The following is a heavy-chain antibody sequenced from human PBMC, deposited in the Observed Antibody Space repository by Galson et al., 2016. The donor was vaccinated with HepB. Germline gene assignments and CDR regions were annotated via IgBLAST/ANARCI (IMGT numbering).Heavy chain of an antibody. J-gene: IGHJ4*02. CDR1: GGSISSSHYY. D-gene: IGHD1-26*01. Sequence: TLSLTCTVSGGSISSSHYYCGWTRQPPGKGLEWIGNVYYSGSTYYNPSLKSRVTISVDTSKNQFSLKLTSVTAADTAVYYCATYLGGIVRASDYWGQGTLVTVSS. V-gene: IGHV4-39*01. CDR2: VYYSGST. CDR3: ATYLGGIVRASDY.